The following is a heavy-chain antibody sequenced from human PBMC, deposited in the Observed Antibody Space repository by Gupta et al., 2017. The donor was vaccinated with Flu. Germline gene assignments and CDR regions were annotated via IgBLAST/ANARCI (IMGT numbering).Heavy chain of an antibody. J-gene: IGHJ4*02. CDR1: GYTFTDYG. CDR3: ARDTRYSDT. D-gene: IGHD3-9*01. V-gene: IGHV1-18*01. Sequence: QVQLVQSGAEVKKPGASVKVSCKASGYTFTDYGINWVRQAPGQGLEWMGWISAYNGHTNYAQNLQGRVTMTTDTPTTTAYMELRNLRSDDTAVYYCARDTRYSDTWGLGTLVTVSS. CDR2: ISAYNGHT.